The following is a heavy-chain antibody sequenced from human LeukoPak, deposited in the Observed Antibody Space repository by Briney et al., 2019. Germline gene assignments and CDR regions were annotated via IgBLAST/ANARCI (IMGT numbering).Heavy chain of an antibody. V-gene: IGHV3-48*01. D-gene: IGHD5-18*01. Sequence: PGGSLRVSCAASGFTFTNYSMNWLRQAPGKGLEWVSYISSSSSAIYYADSVKGRFTISRDIAKNSLYLQMNSLRVEHTPGSNCGRRGDTAMVGDYWGRGTLVAVSS. CDR2: ISSSSSAI. CDR1: GFTFTNYS. J-gene: IGHJ4*02. CDR3: GRRGDTAMVGDY.